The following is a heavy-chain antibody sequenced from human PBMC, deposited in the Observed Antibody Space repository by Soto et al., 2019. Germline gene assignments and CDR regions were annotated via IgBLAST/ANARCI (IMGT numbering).Heavy chain of an antibody. CDR1: GFTFSIYA. CDR3: AKSAIIRYYGQLDF. V-gene: IGHV3-23*01. Sequence: EVQLLESGGGLVQPGGSLRLSCAASGFTFSIYAMSWVRQAPGKGLEWVSGILSSGGRTLDADSVKGRFTISRDNLKTTLYLQMNSLRADDTAVYYCAKSAIIRYYGQLDFWGQVTLV. CDR2: ILSSGGRT. D-gene: IGHD3-16*01. J-gene: IGHJ4*02.